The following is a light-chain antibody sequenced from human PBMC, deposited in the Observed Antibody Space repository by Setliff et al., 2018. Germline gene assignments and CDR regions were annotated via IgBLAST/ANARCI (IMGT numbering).Light chain of an antibody. CDR3: CSYAGDNTYV. CDR2: EVS. CDR1: SSDVGTYNV. Sequence: QSALTQPASVSGSPGQSIAISCTGTSSDVGTYNVVSWYQHYPGKAPKLMIYEVSQRPSGVSNRFSGSKSGNTASLTISGLQTEDEADYYCCSYAGDNTYVFGTGTKGTVL. J-gene: IGLJ1*01. V-gene: IGLV2-23*02.